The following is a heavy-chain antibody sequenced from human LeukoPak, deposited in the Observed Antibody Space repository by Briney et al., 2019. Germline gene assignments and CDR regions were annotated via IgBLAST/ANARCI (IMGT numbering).Heavy chain of an antibody. J-gene: IGHJ4*02. CDR1: GFTFRDAG. CDR2: IKSKTDGGTT. CDR3: AHRDTAMVRVDY. D-gene: IGHD5-18*01. Sequence: GGSLRLSCAASGFTFRDAGMSWVRQAPGKGLEWVGRIKSKTDGGTTDYAAPVKGRFTISRDDSKNTLYLQMSSLKTEDTAVYFCAHRDTAMVRVDYWGQGTLVTVSS. V-gene: IGHV3-15*01.